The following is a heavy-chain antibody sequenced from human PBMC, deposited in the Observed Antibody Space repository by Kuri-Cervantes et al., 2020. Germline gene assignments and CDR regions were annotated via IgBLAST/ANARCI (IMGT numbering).Heavy chain of an antibody. J-gene: IGHJ4*01. CDR1: GFTFSSYA. CDR3: ARPQSPGFIHGFYFDF. D-gene: IGHD5-18*01. Sequence: GESLKISCAASGFTFSSYAMHWVRQAPGKGLEWVAVIAYDGSNKYYADSVKGRFTISKDNSKNTLYLQMNSLRDDDTAVYYCARPQSPGFIHGFYFDFWGQGTLVTISS. V-gene: IGHV3-30-3*01. CDR2: IAYDGSNK.